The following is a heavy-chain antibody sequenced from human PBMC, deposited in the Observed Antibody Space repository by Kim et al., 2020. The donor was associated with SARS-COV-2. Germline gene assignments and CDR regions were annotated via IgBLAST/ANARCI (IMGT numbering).Heavy chain of an antibody. CDR2: INHSGST. CDR3: ARGEYSSSWYGKHNWFDP. Sequence: SETLSLTCAVYGGSFSGYYWSWIRQPPGKGLEWIGEINHSGSTNYNPSLKSRVTISVDTSKNQFSLKLSSVTAADTAVYYCARGEYSSSWYGKHNWFDPWGEGTLVTVS. D-gene: IGHD6-13*01. J-gene: IGHJ5*02. V-gene: IGHV4-34*01. CDR1: GGSFSGYY.